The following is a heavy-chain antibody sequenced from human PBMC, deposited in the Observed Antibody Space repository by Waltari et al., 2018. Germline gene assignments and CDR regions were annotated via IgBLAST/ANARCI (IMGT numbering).Heavy chain of an antibody. CDR1: GFPFRTYS. V-gene: IGHV3-23*01. Sequence: EVQLLESGGGLVQPGGSLRLSCAASGFPFRTYSMRWVRQVPGEGLEWVSSISGSGTGTYYADSVKGRFTISRDNSKNTLSLQMNSLRAEDTALYYCATFKGDYWGQGTLVTVSS. J-gene: IGHJ4*02. CDR2: ISGSGTGT. D-gene: IGHD3-16*01. CDR3: ATFKGDY.